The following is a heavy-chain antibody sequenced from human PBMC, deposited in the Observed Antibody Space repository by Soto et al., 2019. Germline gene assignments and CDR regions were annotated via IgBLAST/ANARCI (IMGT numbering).Heavy chain of an antibody. J-gene: IGHJ4*02. CDR1: GGSISSYY. CDR3: AYGDSRGPFDS. D-gene: IGHD4-17*01. Sequence: QVQLQESGPGLVRPSETLSLTCTVSGGSISSYYWSWIRQPPGKGLEWIGYIYNSGSTNYNPSLKSRVTISVDTSKNQFSLKLSSETAADTAVYYCAYGDSRGPFDSWGQGTLVTVSS. V-gene: IGHV4-59*01. CDR2: IYNSGST.